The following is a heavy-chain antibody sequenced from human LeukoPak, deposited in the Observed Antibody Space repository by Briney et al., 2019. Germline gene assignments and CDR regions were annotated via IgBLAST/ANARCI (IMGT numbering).Heavy chain of an antibody. Sequence: GGSLRLSCAASGFTFSNYAMNWVRQAPGKGLEWVSTISGGGGSTYYADSVKGRFTISRDSSKNTLYLQMNSLRAEGTAVYYCTTDHCRWYYYGMDVWGQGTTVTVSS. V-gene: IGHV3-23*01. CDR2: ISGGGGST. J-gene: IGHJ6*02. CDR3: TTDHCRWYYYGMDV. D-gene: IGHD4-23*01. CDR1: GFTFSNYA.